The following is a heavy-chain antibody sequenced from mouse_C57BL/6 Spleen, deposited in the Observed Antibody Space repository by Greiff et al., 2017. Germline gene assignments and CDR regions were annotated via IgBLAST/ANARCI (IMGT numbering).Heavy chain of an antibody. J-gene: IGHJ3*01. V-gene: IGHV1-64*01. CDR3: AREGYGNYWFAY. D-gene: IGHD2-1*01. Sequence: LQQPGAELVKPGASVKLSCKASGYTFTSYWMHWVKQRPGQGLEWIGMIHPNSGSTNYNEKFKSKTTLTVDKSSSTAYMQLSSLTSEDSAVYYCAREGYGNYWFAYWGQGTLVTVSA. CDR2: IHPNSGST. CDR1: GYTFTSYW.